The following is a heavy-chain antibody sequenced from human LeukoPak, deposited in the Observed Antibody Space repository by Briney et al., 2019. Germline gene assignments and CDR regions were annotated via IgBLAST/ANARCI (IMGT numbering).Heavy chain of an antibody. J-gene: IGHJ5*02. CDR2: INHSGST. V-gene: IGHV4-34*01. CDR3: ASYRGYCSSTSCYANWFDP. D-gene: IGHD2-2*01. CDR1: GGSFSGYY. Sequence: SETLSLTCAVYGGSFSGYYWSWIRQPPGKGLEWIGEINHSGSTNYNPSLKSRVTISVDTSKNQFSLKLSSVTAADTAVYYCASYRGYCSSTSCYANWFDPWGQGTLVTVSS.